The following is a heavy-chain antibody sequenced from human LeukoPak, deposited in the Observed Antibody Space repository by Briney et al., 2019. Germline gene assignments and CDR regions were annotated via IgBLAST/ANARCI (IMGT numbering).Heavy chain of an antibody. Sequence: SETLSLTCAVYGGSFSGYYWSWIRQPPGKGLEWIGEINHSGSTNYNPSLKSRVTISVDTSKNQFSLKLSSVTAADTAVYYCARLLYAYDAFDIWGQGTMVTVSS. D-gene: IGHD2/OR15-2a*01. J-gene: IGHJ3*02. V-gene: IGHV4-34*01. CDR3: ARLLYAYDAFDI. CDR2: INHSGST. CDR1: GGSFSGYY.